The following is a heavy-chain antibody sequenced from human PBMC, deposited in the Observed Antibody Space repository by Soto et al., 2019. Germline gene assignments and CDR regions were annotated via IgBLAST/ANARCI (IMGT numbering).Heavy chain of an antibody. D-gene: IGHD6-6*01. V-gene: IGHV1-69*01. J-gene: IGHJ2*01. CDR2: IIPIFGTA. Sequence: QVQLVQSGAEVKKPGSSVKVSCKASGGTFSSYAISWVRQAPGQGLEWMGGIIPIFGTANYAQKFQGRVTITADESTSTAYMELSSRRSEDTAVYYCASSGAKQSIRGRGWYFDLWGRGTLVTVSS. CDR1: GGTFSSYA. CDR3: ASSGAKQSIRGRGWYFDL.